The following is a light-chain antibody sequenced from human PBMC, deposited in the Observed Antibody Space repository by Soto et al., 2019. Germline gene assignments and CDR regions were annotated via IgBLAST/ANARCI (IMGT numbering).Light chain of an antibody. CDR2: GAS. V-gene: IGKV3-20*01. CDR3: QQYGSSPIT. CDR1: QTVSSSY. J-gene: IGKJ5*01. Sequence: EIVLTQSPGTLSLSPGERATLSCRASQTVSSSYLAWYQQNPGQAPRLLIYGASGRATGIPDRFSGSGSGTDFTLTISRLEPEDFAVYYCQQYGSSPITFGQGTRLEIK.